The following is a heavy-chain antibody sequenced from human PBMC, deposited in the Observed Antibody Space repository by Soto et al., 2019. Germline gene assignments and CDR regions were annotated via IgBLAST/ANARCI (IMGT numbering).Heavy chain of an antibody. V-gene: IGHV3-30*18. D-gene: IGHD3-16*01. J-gene: IGHJ4*02. Sequence: QVQLVESGGGVVQPGRSLRLSCAASGFTFSSYGMHWVRQAPGKGLEWVAVISYDGSNKYSADSVKGRFTISRDNSKNTLYLQMNSLRAEDTAVYYCAKDYRGEYFDYWGQGTLVTVSS. CDR3: AKDYRGEYFDY. CDR2: ISYDGSNK. CDR1: GFTFSSYG.